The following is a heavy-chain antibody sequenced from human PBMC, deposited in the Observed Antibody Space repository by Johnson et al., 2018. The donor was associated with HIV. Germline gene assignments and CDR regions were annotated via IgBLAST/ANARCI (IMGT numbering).Heavy chain of an antibody. J-gene: IGHJ3*02. CDR2: ISGSGGST. D-gene: IGHD6-13*01. CDR3: AKGRYSSSWYLAGAFDI. Sequence: VQLVESGGGVVQPGRSLRVSCAASGFTFNRYAMHWVRQAPGKGLEWVSAISGSGGSTYYADSVKGRFTISRDNSKNSLFLQVNSLRAEDTAVYHCAKGRYSSSWYLAGAFDIWGQGTMVTVSS. CDR1: GFTFNRYA. V-gene: IGHV3-23*04.